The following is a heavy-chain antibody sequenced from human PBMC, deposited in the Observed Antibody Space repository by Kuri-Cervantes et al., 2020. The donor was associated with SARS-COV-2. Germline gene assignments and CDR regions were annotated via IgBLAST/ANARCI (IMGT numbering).Heavy chain of an antibody. Sequence: ESLKISFAASGVTFSDYYMSWIRQAPGKGLEWVSVISGSGTGAYYADSVKGRFTISRDNSKNMLYLQMNSLRAEDTAVYFCAKDPTATTEYYYAMDVWGQGTTVTVSS. J-gene: IGHJ6*02. CDR3: AKDPTATTEYYYAMDV. V-gene: IGHV3-23*01. D-gene: IGHD1-7*01. CDR2: ISGSGTGA. CDR1: GVTFSDYY.